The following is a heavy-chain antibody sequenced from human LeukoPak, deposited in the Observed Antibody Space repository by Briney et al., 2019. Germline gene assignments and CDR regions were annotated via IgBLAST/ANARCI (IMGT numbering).Heavy chain of an antibody. J-gene: IGHJ4*02. CDR3: ASHVDTAMVTSNLFDY. CDR1: GGSISSSSYY. D-gene: IGHD5-18*01. V-gene: IGHV4-39*01. Sequence: SETLSLTCTVSGGSISSSSYYWGWIRQPPGKGLEWIGSIYYSGSTYYNPSLKSRVTISVDTSKNQFSLKLSSVTAADTAVYYCASHVDTAMVTSNLFDYWGQGTLVTVSS. CDR2: IYYSGST.